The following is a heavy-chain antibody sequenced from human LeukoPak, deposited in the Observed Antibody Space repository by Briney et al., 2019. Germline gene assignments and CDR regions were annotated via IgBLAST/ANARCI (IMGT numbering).Heavy chain of an antibody. CDR1: GFTFSSYD. Sequence: GGSLRLSCAASGFTFSSYDMNWVRQAPGKGLEWVSFISSSSYYIYYAAPVKGRFTVSSDNAKNTPYLQMNSLRAEDTAVFYWARSGYRKSYKWFGPWGQGTLVTVSS. J-gene: IGHJ5*02. CDR2: ISSSSYYI. CDR3: ARSGYRKSYKWFGP. D-gene: IGHD5-12*01. V-gene: IGHV3-21*01.